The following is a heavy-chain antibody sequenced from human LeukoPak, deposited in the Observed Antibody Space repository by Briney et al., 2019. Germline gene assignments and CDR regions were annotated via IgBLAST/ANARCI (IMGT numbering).Heavy chain of an antibody. CDR3: ARDYSNYEFDH. D-gene: IGHD4-11*01. CDR2: INAGNGNT. Sequence: ASVKVSCEASGYTFSSYDMHWVRQAPGQRLEWMGWINAGNGNTKYLQKFQGRITITRDTSASTAYMELSSLRSGDTAVYYCARDYSNYEFDHWGQGTLVTVSS. J-gene: IGHJ4*02. CDR1: GYTFSSYD. V-gene: IGHV1-3*01.